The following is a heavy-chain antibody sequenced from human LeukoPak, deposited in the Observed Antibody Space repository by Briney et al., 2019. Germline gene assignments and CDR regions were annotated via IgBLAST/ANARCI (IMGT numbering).Heavy chain of an antibody. CDR1: GGSFSGYY. D-gene: IGHD6-19*01. J-gene: IGHJ4*02. Sequence: SETLSLTCAVYGGSFSGYYWSWIRQPPGKGLEWIGEINHSGSTNYNPSLKSRVTISVDTSKNQFSLKLTSVTAADTAMYYCARVRLAVAATTTYYFDLWGQGTLVTVSS. CDR2: INHSGST. CDR3: ARVRLAVAATTTYYFDL. V-gene: IGHV4-34*01.